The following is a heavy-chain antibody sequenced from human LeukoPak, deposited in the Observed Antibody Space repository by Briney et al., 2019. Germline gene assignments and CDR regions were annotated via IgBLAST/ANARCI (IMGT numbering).Heavy chain of an antibody. D-gene: IGHD6-19*01. Sequence: PSETLSLTCTVSGGSISSYYWSWIRQPPGKGLEWIGNIYYSGSTYYNPSLKSRVTISVDTSKNQFSLKVSSVTAADTAVYYCATDLVAGGSPNDYWGQGTLVTVSS. J-gene: IGHJ4*02. CDR3: ATDLVAGGSPNDY. CDR2: IYYSGST. CDR1: GGSISSYY. V-gene: IGHV4-59*04.